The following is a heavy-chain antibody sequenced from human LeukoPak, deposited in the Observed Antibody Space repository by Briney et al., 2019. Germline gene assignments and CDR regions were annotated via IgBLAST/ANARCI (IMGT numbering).Heavy chain of an antibody. Sequence: GASVKVSCKASGFTFTNYGISWVRQAPGQGLEWMGWISAYNGNTNYAQKLQDRVTLTTDTSTSTAYMELRSLRSDDTAVYYCARGYGFGGYDYWFDPWGQGTLVTVSS. CDR3: ARGYGFGGYDYWFDP. J-gene: IGHJ5*02. D-gene: IGHD5-12*01. CDR1: GFTFTNYG. V-gene: IGHV1-18*01. CDR2: ISAYNGNT.